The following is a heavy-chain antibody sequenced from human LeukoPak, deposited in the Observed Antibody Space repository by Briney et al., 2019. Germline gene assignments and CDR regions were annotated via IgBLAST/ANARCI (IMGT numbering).Heavy chain of an antibody. D-gene: IGHD4-17*01. J-gene: IGHJ4*02. CDR2: IYYSGST. CDR1: GGSISSYY. V-gene: IGHV4-59*01. Sequence: SETLSLTCTVSGGSISSYYWSWIRQPPGKGLEWIGYIYYSGSTNYNPSLKSRVTISVDTSKNQFSLKLSSVTAADTAVYYGARGEGDYGVSYWGQGTLVTVSS. CDR3: ARGEGDYGVSY.